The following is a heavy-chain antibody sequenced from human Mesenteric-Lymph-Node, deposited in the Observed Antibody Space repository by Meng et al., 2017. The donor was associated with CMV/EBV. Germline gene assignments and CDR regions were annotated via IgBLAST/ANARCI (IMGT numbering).Heavy chain of an antibody. CDR2: INPNTGGT. CDR1: GYTFTGHY. V-gene: IGHV1-2*02. CDR3: ARGGRGGYQLQGWFEP. D-gene: IGHD2-2*01. Sequence: ASVKVSCKASGYTFTGHYMHWVRQAPGQGLEWMGWINPNTGGTHYAQEFQGRVTMTRDTSISTVYMELIRLKSDDTAVYYCARGGRGGYQLQGWFEPWGQGTLVTVSS. J-gene: IGHJ5*02.